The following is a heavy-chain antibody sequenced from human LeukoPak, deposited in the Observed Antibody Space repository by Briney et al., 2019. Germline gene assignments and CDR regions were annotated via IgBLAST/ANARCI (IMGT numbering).Heavy chain of an antibody. J-gene: IGHJ4*02. V-gene: IGHV3-48*04. CDR2: IGTITSTT. CDR1: GFTVSRNY. Sequence: PGGSLRLSCVASGFTVSRNYMSWVRQAPGKGLEWVSYIGTITSTTYYADSVKGRFTVSRDDAKSSLYLQMSSLRAEDTAVYYCAKDVLEKWGQGTLVSVSS. CDR3: AKDVLEK.